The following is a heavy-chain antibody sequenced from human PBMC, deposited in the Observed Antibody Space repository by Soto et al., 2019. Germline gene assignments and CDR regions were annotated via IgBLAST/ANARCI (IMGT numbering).Heavy chain of an antibody. CDR3: AREGGSMVRGVIMPSFDY. V-gene: IGHV3-30-3*01. CDR1: GFTFSGYA. CDR2: ISYDGSNQ. J-gene: IGHJ4*02. Sequence: PGGSLRLSCAASGFTFSGYAMHWVRQAPGKGLEWVSLISYDGSNQYYADSVKGRFTISRDNSKNTVYLQMNSLRAEDTAVYYCAREGGSMVRGVIMPSFDYWGQGTLVTVSS. D-gene: IGHD3-10*01.